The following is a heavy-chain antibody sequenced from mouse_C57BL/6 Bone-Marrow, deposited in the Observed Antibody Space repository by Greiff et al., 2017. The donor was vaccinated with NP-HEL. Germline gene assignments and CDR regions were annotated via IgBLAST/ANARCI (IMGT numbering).Heavy chain of an antibody. V-gene: IGHV5-12*01. CDR3: ARHGYGSSYYAMDY. J-gene: IGHJ4*01. CDR2: ISNGGGST. CDR1: GFTFSDYY. Sequence: EVNLVESGGGLVQPGGSLKLSCAASGFTFSDYYMYWVRQTPEKRLEWVAYISNGGGSTYYPDTVKGRFTISRDNAKNTLYLQMSRLKSEDTAMYYCARHGYGSSYYAMDYWGQGTSVTVSS. D-gene: IGHD1-1*01.